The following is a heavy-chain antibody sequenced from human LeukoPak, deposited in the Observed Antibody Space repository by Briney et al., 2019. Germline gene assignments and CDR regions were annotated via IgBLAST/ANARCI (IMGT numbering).Heavy chain of an antibody. CDR1: GYTFTGYY. CDR2: INPNSGGT. CDR3: ARVFMPDSSGYYDNNYFDY. D-gene: IGHD3-22*01. J-gene: IGHJ4*02. Sequence: ASVKVSCKASGYTFTGYYMHWVRQAPGQGLEWMGWINPNSGGTNYAQKFQGRVTMTRDTSISTAYMELSRLRSDDTAAYYCARVFMPDSSGYYDNNYFDYWGQGTLVTVSS. V-gene: IGHV1-2*02.